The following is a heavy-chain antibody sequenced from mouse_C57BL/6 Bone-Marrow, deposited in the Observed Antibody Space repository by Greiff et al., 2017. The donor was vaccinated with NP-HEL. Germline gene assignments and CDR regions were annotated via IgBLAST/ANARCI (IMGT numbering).Heavy chain of an antibody. J-gene: IGHJ4*01. CDR1: GYAFTNYL. Sequence: VQLQQSGAELVRPGTSVKVSCKASGYAFTNYLIEWVKQRPGQGLEWIGVSNPGSGGTNYNEKFKGKATLTADKSSSTAYMQLSSLTSEDSAVYFCAKRDSNYGYAMDYWGQGTSVTVSS. CDR2: SNPGSGGT. V-gene: IGHV1-54*01. CDR3: AKRDSNYGYAMDY. D-gene: IGHD2-5*01.